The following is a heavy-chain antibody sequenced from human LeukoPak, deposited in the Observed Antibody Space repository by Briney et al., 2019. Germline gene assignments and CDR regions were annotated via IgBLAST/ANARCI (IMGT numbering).Heavy chain of an antibody. CDR3: XKGFSLGGDYVHFDY. D-gene: IGHD2-21*02. CDR1: GFTFDDYA. V-gene: IGHV3-9*01. Sequence: GRSLRLSCAASGFTFDDYAMHWVRQAPGKGLEWVSGISWNSGSIGYADSVKGRFTISRDNAKNSLYLQMNSLRAEDTALYYCXKGFSLGGDYVHFDYWGQGTLVTVSS. CDR2: ISWNSGSI. J-gene: IGHJ4*02.